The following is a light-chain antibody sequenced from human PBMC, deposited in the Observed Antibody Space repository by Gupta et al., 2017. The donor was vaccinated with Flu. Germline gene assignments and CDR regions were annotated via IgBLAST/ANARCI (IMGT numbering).Light chain of an antibody. CDR3: AAWDDSLSAHYV. CDR2: RNN. Sequence: QSVLTQPPSASGTPGQRVTISCSGSSSNIGSNYVYWYQQLPVTAPKLLIYRNNQRPSGVPDRFSGSKSGPSAALAISGLRTEEEADYYCAAWDDSLSAHYVFGTGTKVTVL. V-gene: IGLV1-47*01. J-gene: IGLJ1*01. CDR1: SSNIGSNY.